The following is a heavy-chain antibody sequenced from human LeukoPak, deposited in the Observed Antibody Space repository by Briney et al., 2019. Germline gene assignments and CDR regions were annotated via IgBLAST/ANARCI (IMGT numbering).Heavy chain of an antibody. J-gene: IGHJ4*02. D-gene: IGHD2-15*01. Sequence: RGSLRLSCAASGFTFSSYAMSWVRQAPGKGLEWVSAISGSGGSTYSADSVKGRFTISRDNSKNTLYLQMNSLRAEDTAVYYCAKALCSGGTCYRFDYWGQGTLVTVSS. CDR2: ISGSGGST. CDR1: GFTFSSYA. V-gene: IGHV3-23*01. CDR3: AKALCSGGTCYRFDY.